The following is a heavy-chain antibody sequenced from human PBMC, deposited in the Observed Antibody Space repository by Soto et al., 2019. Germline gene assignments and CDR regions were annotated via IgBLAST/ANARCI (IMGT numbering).Heavy chain of an antibody. V-gene: IGHV3-7*03. CDR2: IKEDGSEE. CDR3: AREDIVVINGMDV. J-gene: IGHJ6*02. Sequence: PGGSLRLSCAASGLTFSSYWMSWVRQAPGKGLEWVANIKEDGSEENYVDSLKGRFTISRDNARNSLYLQMNSLRAEDTAIYYCAREDIVVINGMDVWGQGNTVRVS. CDR1: GLTFSSYW. D-gene: IGHD2-2*01.